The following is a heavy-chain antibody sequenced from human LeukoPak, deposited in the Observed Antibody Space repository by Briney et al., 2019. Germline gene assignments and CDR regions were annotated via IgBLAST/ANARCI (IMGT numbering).Heavy chain of an antibody. CDR3: ATDYRGYFDY. D-gene: IGHD1-26*01. Sequence: GGSLRLSCAASGFTFSSYWLTWIRQAPGKGLEWVANIRQDGNEIYYVDSVKGRFTISRDNAKNSLYLQMNSLRAEDTAVYYCATDYRGYFDYWGQGILVTVSS. V-gene: IGHV3-7*01. CDR1: GFTFSSYW. J-gene: IGHJ4*02. CDR2: IRQDGNEI.